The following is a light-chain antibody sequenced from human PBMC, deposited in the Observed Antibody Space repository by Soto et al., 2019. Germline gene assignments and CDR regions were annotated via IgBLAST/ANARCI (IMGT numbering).Light chain of an antibody. CDR3: QQYNTLLWT. CDR2: GAS. J-gene: IGKJ1*01. V-gene: IGKV3-15*01. Sequence: EVVMTQSPATLSVSPGERVTLSCRASQSINAHLAWYQQKPGQAPRLLIHGASTRATGIPARFSGSGFGTEFILPLTSLQSDDFALYYCQQYNTLLWTFGQGSKVE. CDR1: QSINAH.